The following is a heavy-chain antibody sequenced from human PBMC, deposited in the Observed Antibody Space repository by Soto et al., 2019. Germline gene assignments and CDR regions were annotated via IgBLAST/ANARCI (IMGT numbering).Heavy chain of an antibody. V-gene: IGHV1-18*01. CDR1: GYTFTSSG. Sequence: QVQLVQSGAEVKKPGASVKVSCKASGYTFTSSGMSWVRQAPGRGLVWMGWISAHNGGSEYAQSFQRRVTMTTDRTTSTGSMALRRVRSVDAAVYYRGRVFCYKARDSRGSSFDAFDLWWPAKLVTFSS. J-gene: IGHJ3*01. CDR3: GRVFCYKARDSRGSSFDAFDL. D-gene: IGHD3-22*01. CDR2: ISAHNGGS.